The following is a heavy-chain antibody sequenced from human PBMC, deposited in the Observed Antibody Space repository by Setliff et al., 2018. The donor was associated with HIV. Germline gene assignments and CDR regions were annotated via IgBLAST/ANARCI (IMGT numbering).Heavy chain of an antibody. Sequence: GASVKVSCKASRRTFNSHTINWVRQAPGQGLDWMGRIIPILGVANYAQRFQGKVTITADKSTSTAYMELTSLRFDDTAMYYCVRGVQSPPHYSYYYMDVWGEGTMVTVSS. J-gene: IGHJ6*03. CDR2: IIPILGVA. V-gene: IGHV1-69*02. D-gene: IGHD3-3*01. CDR3: VRGVQSPPHYSYYYMDV. CDR1: RRTFNSHT.